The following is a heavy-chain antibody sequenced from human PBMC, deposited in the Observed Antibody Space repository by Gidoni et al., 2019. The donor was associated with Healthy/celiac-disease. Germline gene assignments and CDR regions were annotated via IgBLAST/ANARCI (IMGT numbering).Heavy chain of an antibody. CDR3: APITFDAFDI. Sequence: EVQLLESGGGLVQPGGSLRLSCAASGFTFSRYAMSWVRQAPGKGLEWVSAISGGGGSTYYADSVKGRFTISRDNSKNTLYLQMNSLRAEDTAVYYCAPITFDAFDIWGQGTMVTVSS. V-gene: IGHV3-23*01. CDR1: GFTFSRYA. D-gene: IGHD3-10*01. CDR2: ISGGGGST. J-gene: IGHJ3*02.